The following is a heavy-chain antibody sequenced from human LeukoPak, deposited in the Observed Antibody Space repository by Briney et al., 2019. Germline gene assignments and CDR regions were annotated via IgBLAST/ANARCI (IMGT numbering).Heavy chain of an antibody. V-gene: IGHV4-4*07. CDR2: VYTSGST. CDR3: ARGRRYYYDSSGYFF. D-gene: IGHD3-22*01. Sequence: SETLSLTCSVSGGSISGYYWTWIRQPAGKGLEWIGRVYTSGSTHYNPSLKTRLTMSVDTSKNQFSLKLSSVTAADTAVYYCARGRRYYYDSSGYFFWGQGTLVTVSS. J-gene: IGHJ4*02. CDR1: GGSISGYY.